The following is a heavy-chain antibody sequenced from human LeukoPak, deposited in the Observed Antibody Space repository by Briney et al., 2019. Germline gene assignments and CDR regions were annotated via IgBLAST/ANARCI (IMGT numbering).Heavy chain of an antibody. CDR1: GYTFTGYY. CDR2: ISPNSGGT. Sequence: ASVKVSCKASGYTFTGYYMHWVRQAPGQGLEWMGRISPNSGGTNYAQKFQGRVTMTRDTSISTAYMELSRLRSDDTAVYYCARGVSLAGVDFDYWGQGTLVTVSS. CDR3: ARGVSLAGVDFDY. D-gene: IGHD1-26*01. V-gene: IGHV1-2*06. J-gene: IGHJ4*02.